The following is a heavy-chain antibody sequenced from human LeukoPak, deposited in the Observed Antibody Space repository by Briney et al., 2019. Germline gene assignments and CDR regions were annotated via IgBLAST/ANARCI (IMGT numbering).Heavy chain of an antibody. V-gene: IGHV4-59*01. Sequence: SETLSLTCTVSGGSLIPYYWSWLRQPPGKGLEWIGYIYHSGTTNYSPPLKGRATLSVDTSKNQISLRLSSVTAADTAVYFCARVNSGTYYMPFDYWGQGSLVTVSS. CDR2: IYHSGTT. D-gene: IGHD1-26*01. CDR3: ARVNSGTYYMPFDY. CDR1: GGSLIPYY. J-gene: IGHJ4*02.